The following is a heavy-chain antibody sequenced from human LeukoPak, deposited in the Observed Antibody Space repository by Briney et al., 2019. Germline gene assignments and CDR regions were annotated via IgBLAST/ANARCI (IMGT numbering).Heavy chain of an antibody. CDR3: ARVVGGSYLELDY. Sequence: ASVKVSCKASGYTFTGYYMHWVRLAPGQGLEWMGWINPNSGGTNYAQKFQGRVTMTRDTSISTAYMELSRLRSDDTAVYYCARVVGGSYLELDYWGQGTLVTVSS. CDR1: GYTFTGYY. D-gene: IGHD1-26*01. CDR2: INPNSGGT. J-gene: IGHJ4*02. V-gene: IGHV1-2*02.